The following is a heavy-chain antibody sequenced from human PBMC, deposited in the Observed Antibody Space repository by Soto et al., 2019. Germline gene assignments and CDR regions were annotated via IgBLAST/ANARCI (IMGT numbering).Heavy chain of an antibody. Sequence: SETLSLTCTVSGDSISNSGHYWSWTRQHPGKGLEWIGYIYYTGSTYYNPSLKSRVTISVDTSKNQFSLKLSSVTAADTAVYYCARQMCADGICYAILFDYWGQGTLVTGSS. CDR3: ARQMCADGICYAILFDY. D-gene: IGHD2-8*01. CDR1: GDSISNSGHY. J-gene: IGHJ4*02. V-gene: IGHV4-31*03. CDR2: IYYTGST.